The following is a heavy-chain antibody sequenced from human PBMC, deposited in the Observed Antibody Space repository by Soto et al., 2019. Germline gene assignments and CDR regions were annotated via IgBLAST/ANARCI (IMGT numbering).Heavy chain of an antibody. Sequence: EVQLVESGGGLVQPGGSLRLSCAASGFTFSRYWMHWVRQAPGQGLVWVSHVNNDGSGTGYADFVRGRFTTSRDNAKNALYLEMNDLRAEDTAVYYCAATGYPIGWGSSWGQGTLVTVSS. CDR3: AATGYPIGWGSS. CDR2: VNNDGSGT. J-gene: IGHJ5*02. D-gene: IGHD6-19*01. V-gene: IGHV3-74*01. CDR1: GFTFSRYW.